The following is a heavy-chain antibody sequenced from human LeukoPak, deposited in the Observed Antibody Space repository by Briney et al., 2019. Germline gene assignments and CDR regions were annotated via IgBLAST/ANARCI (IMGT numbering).Heavy chain of an antibody. CDR1: GGSISSSNW. V-gene: IGHV4-4*02. Sequence: SGTLSLTCAVSGGSISSSNWWSWVRQPPGQGLEWIGSIYYSGSTYYNPSLKSRVTISVDTSKNQFSLKLSSVTAADTAVYYCARQTAYYYGSGSYYNRPYFDYWGQGTLVTVSS. CDR2: IYYSGST. D-gene: IGHD3-10*01. CDR3: ARQTAYYYGSGSYYNRPYFDY. J-gene: IGHJ4*02.